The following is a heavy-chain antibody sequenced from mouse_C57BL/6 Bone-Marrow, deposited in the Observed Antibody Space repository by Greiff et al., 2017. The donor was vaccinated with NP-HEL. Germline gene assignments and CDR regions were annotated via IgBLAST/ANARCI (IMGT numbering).Heavy chain of an antibody. CDR2: ISGGGGNT. V-gene: IGHV5-9*01. Sequence: EVMLVESGGGLVKPGGSLKLSCAASGFTFSSYTMSWVRQTPEKRLEWVATISGGGGNTYYPDSVKGRSTISSDNAKNTLYLQMSSLRSEDTAVYYCARHDYYGSLFDYWGQGTTLTVSS. CDR1: GFTFSSYT. CDR3: ARHDYYGSLFDY. D-gene: IGHD1-1*01. J-gene: IGHJ2*01.